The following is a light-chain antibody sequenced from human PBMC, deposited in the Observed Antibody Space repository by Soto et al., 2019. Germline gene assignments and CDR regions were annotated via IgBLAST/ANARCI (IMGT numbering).Light chain of an antibody. Sequence: YELTQPPSVSVSPGQTATISCGGNNIDISTVNYYPQKPGQPPQLPVHINYFRPAGLPNRFAGSNSANTAILTISRVEAGDEADYYCQVWDNADDHIYVFGTGTKVTVL. CDR3: QVWDNADDHIYV. J-gene: IGLJ1*01. CDR2: INY. V-gene: IGLV3-21*02. CDR1: NIDIST.